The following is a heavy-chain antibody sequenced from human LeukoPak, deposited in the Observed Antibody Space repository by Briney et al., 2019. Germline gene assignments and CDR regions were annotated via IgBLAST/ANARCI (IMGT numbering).Heavy chain of an antibody. J-gene: IGHJ3*02. CDR3: ARVTRDDDAFDI. CDR1: GFTFSSNW. Sequence: GGSLRLSCAASGFTFSSNWMHWVRQAPGKGLVWVSRINEDGSTTNYADSVKGRSTIFRDNAKNTLYLQMNSLRAEDTAVYYCARVTRDDDAFDIWGQGTMVTVSS. V-gene: IGHV3-74*01. CDR2: INEDGSTT.